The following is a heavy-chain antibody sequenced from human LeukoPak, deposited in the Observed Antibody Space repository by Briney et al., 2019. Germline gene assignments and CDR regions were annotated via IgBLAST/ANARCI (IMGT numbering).Heavy chain of an antibody. Sequence: PGGSLRLSCAASGFTFSSYGMHWVRQAPGKGLEWVAFIRYDGSNKYYADSVKGRFTISRDNSKNTLYLQMNSLRAEDTAVYYCAKSMIVVVTPIRGAFDIWGQGTMVTVSS. CDR2: IRYDGSNK. CDR3: AKSMIVVVTPIRGAFDI. V-gene: IGHV3-30*02. D-gene: IGHD2-21*02. CDR1: GFTFSSYG. J-gene: IGHJ3*02.